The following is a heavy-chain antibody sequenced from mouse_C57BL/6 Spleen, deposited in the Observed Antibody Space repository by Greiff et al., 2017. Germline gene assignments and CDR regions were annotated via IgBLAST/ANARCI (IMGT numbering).Heavy chain of an antibody. J-gene: IGHJ4*01. CDR1: GFTFSNYW. Sequence: EVHLVESGGGLVQPGGSMKLSCVASGFTFSNYWMNWVRQSPEKGLEWVAQIRLKSDNYATHYAESVKGRFTISRDDSKSSVYLQMNNLRAEDTGIYYCTGYYSNYRYAMDYWGQGTSVTVSS. CDR3: TGYYSNYRYAMDY. CDR2: IRLKSDNYAT. D-gene: IGHD2-5*01. V-gene: IGHV6-3*01.